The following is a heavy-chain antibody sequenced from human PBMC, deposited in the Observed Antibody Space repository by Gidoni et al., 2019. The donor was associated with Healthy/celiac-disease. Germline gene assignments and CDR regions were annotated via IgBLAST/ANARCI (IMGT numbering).Heavy chain of an antibody. Sequence: QVQLVESGGGVVQPGRSLSLSCAASGFTFSRYGMHWVRQAPGKGLEWVAVISYDGSNKYYADSVKGRFTISRDNSKNTLYLQMNSLRAEDTAVYYCAKDNYYDSWGQGTLVTVSS. CDR2: ISYDGSNK. V-gene: IGHV3-30*18. J-gene: IGHJ4*02. CDR3: AKDNYYDS. D-gene: IGHD3-22*01. CDR1: GFTFSRYG.